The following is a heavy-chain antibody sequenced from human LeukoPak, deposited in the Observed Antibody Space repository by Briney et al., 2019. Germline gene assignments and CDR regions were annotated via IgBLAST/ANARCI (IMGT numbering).Heavy chain of an antibody. CDR3: ARDSLFGWFDP. J-gene: IGHJ5*02. D-gene: IGHD3-16*01. CDR2: IYHSGST. Sequence: SETLSLTCTVSGYSISSGYYWGWIRQPPGKGLEWIGSIYHSGSTYYNLSLKSRVTISVDTSKNQFSLKLTSVTAADTAAYYCARDSLFGWFDPRGQGTQVTVSS. CDR1: GYSISSGYY. V-gene: IGHV4-38-2*02.